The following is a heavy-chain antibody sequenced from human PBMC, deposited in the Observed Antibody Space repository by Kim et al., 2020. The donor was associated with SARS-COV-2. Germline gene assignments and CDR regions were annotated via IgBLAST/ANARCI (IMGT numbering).Heavy chain of an antibody. V-gene: IGHV3-11*01. D-gene: IGHD6-6*01. CDR1: GFTFKDSY. J-gene: IGHJ4*02. CDR2: ISSSGNTI. CDR3: ARGKYSSSV. Sequence: GGSLRLSCAASGFTFKDSYMSWIRQAPGKGLEWVSHISSSGNTIYYADSLKGRFTISRDNAKNSVYLQLNSLGAEDTAVYYCARGKYSSSVWGQGTLVT.